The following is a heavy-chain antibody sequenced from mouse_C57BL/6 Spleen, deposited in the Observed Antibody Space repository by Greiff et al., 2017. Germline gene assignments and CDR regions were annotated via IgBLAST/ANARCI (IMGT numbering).Heavy chain of an antibody. CDR2: IDPSDSYT. CDR3: ARSSLILGDWYFDV. V-gene: IGHV1-69*01. CDR1: GYTFTSYW. D-gene: IGHD1-1*01. Sequence: QVQLQQPGAELVMPGASVKLSCKASGYTFTSYWMHWVKQRPGQGLEWIGEIDPSDSYTNYNQKFKGKSTLTVDKSSSTAYMQLSSLTSEDSAVYYCARSSLILGDWYFDVWGTGTTVTVSS. J-gene: IGHJ1*03.